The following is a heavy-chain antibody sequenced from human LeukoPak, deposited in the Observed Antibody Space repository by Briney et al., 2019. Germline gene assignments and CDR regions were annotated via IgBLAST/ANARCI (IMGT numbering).Heavy chain of an antibody. V-gene: IGHV4-59*01. CDR2: IYYSGST. J-gene: IGHJ6*02. CDR3: ARDSGDYYYYGMDV. Sequence: SETLSLTCTVSGGSISSYYWSWIRQPPGKGLEWIGYIYYSGSTNYNPSLKSRVTISVDTSKNQFSLKLSSVTAADTAVYYCARDSGDYYYYGMDVWGQGTPVTVSS. CDR1: GGSISSYY. D-gene: IGHD7-27*01.